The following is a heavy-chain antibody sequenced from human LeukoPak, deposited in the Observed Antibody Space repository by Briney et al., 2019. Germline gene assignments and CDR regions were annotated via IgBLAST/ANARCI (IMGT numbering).Heavy chain of an antibody. V-gene: IGHV3-7*04. J-gene: IGHJ5*02. CDR3: VRAYHPGGWFDP. D-gene: IGHD2-21*01. Sequence: GGSLRLSCAASGFTFSSSWMTWVRQAPGKGLECVASMNEDGGEIHYVDSVKGRFTISRDNAKNSLYLQMNSLTAEDTAVYYCVRAYHPGGWFDPWGQGTLVTVSS. CDR1: GFTFSSSW. CDR2: MNEDGGEI.